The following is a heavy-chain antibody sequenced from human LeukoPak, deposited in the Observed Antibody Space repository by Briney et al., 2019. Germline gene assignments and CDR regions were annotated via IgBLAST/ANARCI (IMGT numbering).Heavy chain of an antibody. J-gene: IGHJ6*03. CDR2: ISAYNGNT. D-gene: IGHD3-22*01. V-gene: IGHV1-18*01. Sequence: GASVKVSCKASGYTFTNYGISWVRQAPGQGLEWMAWISAYNGNTNYAQKLQGRVTMTTDTSTSTAYMEMRSLRSDDTAVYYCARFPYDSSGYYNYMDVWGKGTTVTVS. CDR1: GYTFTNYG. CDR3: ARFPYDSSGYYNYMDV.